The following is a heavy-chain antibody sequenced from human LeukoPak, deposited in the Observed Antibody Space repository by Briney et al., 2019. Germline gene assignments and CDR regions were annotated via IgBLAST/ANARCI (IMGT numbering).Heavy chain of an antibody. CDR1: GFTFSSYA. V-gene: IGHV3-30-3*01. D-gene: IGHD3-9*01. J-gene: IGHJ4*02. CDR3: AKDARYFDWLFQRYIDY. Sequence: GGSLRLSCAASGFTFSSYAIHWVRQAPGKGLEWVAVISYDGSNKYYADSVKGRFTISRDNSKNTLYLQMNSLRAEDTAVYYCAKDARYFDWLFQRYIDYWGQGTLVTVSS. CDR2: ISYDGSNK.